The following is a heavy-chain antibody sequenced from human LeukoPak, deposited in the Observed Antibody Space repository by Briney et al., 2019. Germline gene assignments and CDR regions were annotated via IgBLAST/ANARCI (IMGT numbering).Heavy chain of an antibody. J-gene: IGHJ6*02. CDR1: GYTFTSYY. CDR3: ARDLVEGATGYYYGMDV. Sequence: GASVKVSCKASGYTFTSYYMHWVRQAPGQGLEWMGIINPSGGSTSYAQKFQGRVTMTRDTSTSTVYMELSSLRSEDTAVYYCARDLVEGATGYYYGMDVWGHGTTVTASS. D-gene: IGHD1-26*01. V-gene: IGHV1-46*01. CDR2: INPSGGST.